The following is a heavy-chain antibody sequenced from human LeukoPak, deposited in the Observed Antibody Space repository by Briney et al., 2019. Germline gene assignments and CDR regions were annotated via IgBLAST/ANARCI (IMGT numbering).Heavy chain of an antibody. CDR2: IGGGGSTT. J-gene: IGHJ6*02. CDR1: GFTFSSYE. Sequence: GGSLRLSCAASGFTFSSYEMNWVRQAPGKGLEWVSSIGGGGSTTYYADSVRGRFTISRDNSKNSMYLQMSSLRAEDTAVYYCGRGGYDFDAWGPGTTVSVFS. D-gene: IGHD3/OR15-3a*01. V-gene: IGHV3-23*01. CDR3: GRGGYDFDA.